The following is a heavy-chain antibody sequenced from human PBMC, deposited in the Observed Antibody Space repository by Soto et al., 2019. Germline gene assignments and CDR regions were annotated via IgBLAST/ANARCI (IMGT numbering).Heavy chain of an antibody. J-gene: IGHJ5*02. D-gene: IGHD6-13*01. CDR3: ARVIAAAGTGWFDP. Sequence: PSETLSLTCTVSGGSISSGGYYWSWIRQHPGKGLEWIGYIYYSGSTYYNPSLKSRVTISVDTSKNQFSLKLSSVTAADTAVYYCARVIAAAGTGWFDPWGQGTLVTVSS. CDR1: GGSISSGGYY. V-gene: IGHV4-31*03. CDR2: IYYSGST.